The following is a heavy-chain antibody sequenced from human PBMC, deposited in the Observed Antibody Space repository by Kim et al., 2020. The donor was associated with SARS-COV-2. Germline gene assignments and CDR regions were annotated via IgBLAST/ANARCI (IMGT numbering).Heavy chain of an antibody. V-gene: IGHV7-4-1*02. J-gene: IGHJ3*02. CDR3: ARGPNPYCSSTSCYGARDAFDI. CDR1: GYTFTSYA. CDR2: INTNTGNP. Sequence: ASVKVSCKASGYTFTSYAMNWVRQAPGQGLEWMGWINTNTGNPTYAQGFTGRFVFSLDTSVSTAYLQISSLKAEDTAVYYCARGPNPYCSSTSCYGARDAFDIWGQGTMVTVSS. D-gene: IGHD2-2*01.